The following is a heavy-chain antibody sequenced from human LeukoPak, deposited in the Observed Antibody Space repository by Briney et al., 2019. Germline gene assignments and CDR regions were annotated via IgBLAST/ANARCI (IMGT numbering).Heavy chain of an antibody. Sequence: GGSLRLSCAASGFTFSSYAMSWVRQAPGKGLEWVSAISGSGGSTYYADSVKGRFTISRDNSKNTLYLQMNSLRAEDTAVYYCATQRPVGYCSSTSCSNRAYFDYWGQGTLVTVSS. CDR2: ISGSGGST. CDR1: GFTFSSYA. CDR3: ATQRPVGYCSSTSCSNRAYFDY. V-gene: IGHV3-23*01. D-gene: IGHD2-2*01. J-gene: IGHJ4*02.